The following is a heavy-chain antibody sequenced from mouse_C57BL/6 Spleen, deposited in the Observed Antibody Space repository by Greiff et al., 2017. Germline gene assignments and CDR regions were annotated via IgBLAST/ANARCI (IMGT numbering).Heavy chain of an antibody. Sequence: VQLQQSGAELVRPGTSVKVSCTASGYAFTNYLIAWVKQRPGQGLEWIGAINPGSGGTNYNENFKGKATLTADKSSSTAYMQLSSLTSEDSAGYCCASDYAMDYWGQGTSVTVSS. V-gene: IGHV1-54*01. CDR3: ASDYAMDY. CDR1: GYAFTNYL. CDR2: INPGSGGT. J-gene: IGHJ4*01.